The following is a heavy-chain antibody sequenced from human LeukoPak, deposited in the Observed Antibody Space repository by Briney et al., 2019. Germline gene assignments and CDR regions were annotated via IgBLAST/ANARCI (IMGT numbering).Heavy chain of an antibody. D-gene: IGHD5-18*01. CDR1: GYTFTGYY. J-gene: IGHJ5*02. V-gene: IGHV1-2*02. CDR2: INPNSGGT. Sequence: ASVKVSCKASGYTFTGYYMHWVRQAPGQGLEWMGWINPNSGGTNYAQKFQGRVTMTGDTSISTAYMELSRLRSDDTAVYYCARSGYSYGYVGNWFDPWGQGTLVTVSS. CDR3: ARSGYSYGYVGNWFDP.